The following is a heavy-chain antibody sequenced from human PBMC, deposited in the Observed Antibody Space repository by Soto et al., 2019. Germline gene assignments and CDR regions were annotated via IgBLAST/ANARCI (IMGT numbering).Heavy chain of an antibody. J-gene: IGHJ4*02. CDR1: GYTFTNYA. V-gene: IGHV1-18*01. D-gene: IGHD3-10*01. CDR2: ISAYNGNT. Sequence: QVKLVQSGAEVKKPGASVKVSCKASGYTFTNYAISWVRQAPGQGLEWMGWISAYNGNTNYAQKLQGRVTMTTDTSTSSASMELRSLRSDDTAVYYCARAWFGDFVYYFDYWGQGTLGTVSS. CDR3: ARAWFGDFVYYFDY.